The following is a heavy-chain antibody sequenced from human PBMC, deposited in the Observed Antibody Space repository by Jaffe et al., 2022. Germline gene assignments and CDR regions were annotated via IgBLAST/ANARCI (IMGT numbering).Heavy chain of an antibody. Sequence: EVQLVESGGVVVQPGGSLRLSCAASGFTFDDYAMHWVRQAPGKGLEWVSLISWDGGSTYYADSVKGRFTISRDNSKNSLYLQMNSLRAEDTALYYCAKGFHYYDSSGYYQYYFDYWGQGTLVTVSS. V-gene: IGHV3-43D*04. CDR1: GFTFDDYA. CDR2: ISWDGGST. CDR3: AKGFHYYDSSGYYQYYFDY. J-gene: IGHJ4*02. D-gene: IGHD3-22*01.